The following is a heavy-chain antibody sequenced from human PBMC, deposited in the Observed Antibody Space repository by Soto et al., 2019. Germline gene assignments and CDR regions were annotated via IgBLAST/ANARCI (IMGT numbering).Heavy chain of an antibody. Sequence: PGGSLRLSCAASGFIFSSFWMTWVRQAPGKGLEWVANMKQDGSEKYYVDSVKGRFTISRDNAKNSLYLQMNSLRAEDTAVYYCARDNNDDLQLTIDYWGQGTLVTVSS. J-gene: IGHJ4*02. CDR2: MKQDGSEK. CDR3: ARDNNDDLQLTIDY. D-gene: IGHD5-18*01. CDR1: GFIFSSFW. V-gene: IGHV3-7*01.